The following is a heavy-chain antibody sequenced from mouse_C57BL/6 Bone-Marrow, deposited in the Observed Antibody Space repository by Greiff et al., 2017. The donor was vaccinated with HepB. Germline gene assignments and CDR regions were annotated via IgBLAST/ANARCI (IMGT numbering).Heavy chain of an antibody. CDR1: GFTFNTYA. Sequence: EVNVVESGGGLVQPKGSLKLSCAASGFTFNTYAMHWVRQAPGKGLEWVARIRSKSSNYATYYADSVKDRFTISRDDSQSMLYLQMNNLKTEDTAMYYCVRDHYDYDPYYYAMDYWGQGTSVTVSS. V-gene: IGHV10-3*01. D-gene: IGHD2-4*01. CDR3: VRDHYDYDPYYYAMDY. J-gene: IGHJ4*01. CDR2: IRSKSSNYAT.